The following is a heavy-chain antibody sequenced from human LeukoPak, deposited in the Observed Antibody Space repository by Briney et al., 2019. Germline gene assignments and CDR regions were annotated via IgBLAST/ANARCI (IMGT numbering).Heavy chain of an antibody. CDR2: INHSGST. CDR1: GGSFSGYY. V-gene: IGHV4-34*01. Sequence: SETLSLTCAVYGGSFSGYYWSWIRQPPGKGLEWIGEINHSGSTNYNPSLKSRVTMSVDTSKNQFSLKLSSVTAADTAVYYCARENGLDFWSGYYTLTGYYYYGMDVWGQGTTVTVSS. CDR3: ARENGLDFWSGYYTLTGYYYYGMDV. D-gene: IGHD3-3*01. J-gene: IGHJ6*02.